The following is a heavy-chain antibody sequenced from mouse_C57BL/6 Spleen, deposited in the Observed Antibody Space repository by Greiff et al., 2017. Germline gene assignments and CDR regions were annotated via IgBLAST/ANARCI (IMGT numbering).Heavy chain of an antibody. J-gene: IGHJ4*01. Sequence: EVKLVESGGDLVKPGGSLKLSCAASGFTFSSYGMSWVRQTPDKRLEWVATISSGGSYTYYPDSVKGRFTISRDNAKNTLYLQMSSLKSEETAMYYCARHEGMVTTNYYAMDYWGQGTSVTVSS. V-gene: IGHV5-6*01. CDR1: GFTFSSYG. CDR2: ISSGGSYT. CDR3: ARHEGMVTTNYYAMDY. D-gene: IGHD2-2*01.